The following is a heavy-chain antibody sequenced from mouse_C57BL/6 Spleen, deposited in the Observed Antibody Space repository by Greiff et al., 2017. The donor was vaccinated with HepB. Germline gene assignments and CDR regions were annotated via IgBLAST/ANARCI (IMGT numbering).Heavy chain of an antibody. V-gene: IGHV1-82*01. J-gene: IGHJ3*01. CDR2: IYPGDGDT. CDR3: ASQIYDGPGWFAY. CDR1: GYAFSSSW. D-gene: IGHD2-3*01. Sequence: VKLQESGPELVKPGASVKISCKASGYAFSSSWMNWVKQRPGKGLEWIGRIYPGDGDTNYNGKFKGKATLTADKSSSTAYMQLSSLTSEDSAVYFCASQIYDGPGWFAYWGQGTLVTVSA.